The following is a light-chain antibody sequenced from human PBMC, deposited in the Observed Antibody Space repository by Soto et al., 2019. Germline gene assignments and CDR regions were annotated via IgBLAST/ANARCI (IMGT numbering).Light chain of an antibody. Sequence: QSVLTQAPSVSAAPGEKGTISCSGSTSNIGSNYVSWYQQFPRTAPKLLIYDDDRRPSGMPDRFSGSKSGTSATLGITGLQTGDEADYYCATWDSRLNVVLFGGGTKLTVL. CDR2: DDD. CDR3: ATWDSRLNVVL. J-gene: IGLJ2*01. V-gene: IGLV1-51*01. CDR1: TSNIGSNY.